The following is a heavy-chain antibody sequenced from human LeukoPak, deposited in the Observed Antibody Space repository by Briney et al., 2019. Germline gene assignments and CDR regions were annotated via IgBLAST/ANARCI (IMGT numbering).Heavy chain of an antibody. CDR3: PRDGTYTDYDPDFDI. J-gene: IGHJ4*02. V-gene: IGHV3-7*04. CDR1: GFTFSRFW. Sequence: GGSLRLSCAASGFTFSRFWMSWVRQAAGKGLEWVANIKQDGSEKYYVDSVKGRFTISRDNAKNSLYLQMNSVSADHTGVFYCPRDGTYTDYDPDFDIWGQGTLVTVSS. CDR2: IKQDGSEK. D-gene: IGHD5-12*01.